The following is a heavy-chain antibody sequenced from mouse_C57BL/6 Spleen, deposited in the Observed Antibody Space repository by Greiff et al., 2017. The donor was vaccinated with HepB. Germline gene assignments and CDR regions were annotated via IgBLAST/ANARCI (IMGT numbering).Heavy chain of an antibody. CDR2: IDPENGDT. D-gene: IGHD1-1*01. Sequence: EVQLQQSGAELVRPGASVKLSCTASGFNIKDDYMHWVKQRPEQGLEWIGWIDPENGDTEYASKFQGKATITADTSSNTAYLQLSSLTSEDTAVYYCTKAGSSWYFDVWGTGTTVTVSS. J-gene: IGHJ1*03. CDR1: GFNIKDDY. CDR3: TKAGSSWYFDV. V-gene: IGHV14-4*01.